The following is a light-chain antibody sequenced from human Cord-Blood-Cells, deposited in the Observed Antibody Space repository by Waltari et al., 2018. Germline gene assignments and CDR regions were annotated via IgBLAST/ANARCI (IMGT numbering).Light chain of an antibody. J-gene: IGLJ1*01. CDR3: SSYTSSSTLDV. V-gene: IGLV2-14*01. CDR2: EVS. Sequence: QSALTQPASVSGSPGQSITISCTGTSSDVGGYNYVSWYQQHPGKAPKLMIYEVSKLPSGVSNRVAGCKSGNTASLTISGRQAEDEADYYCSSYTSSSTLDVVGTGTKVTVL. CDR1: SSDVGGYNY.